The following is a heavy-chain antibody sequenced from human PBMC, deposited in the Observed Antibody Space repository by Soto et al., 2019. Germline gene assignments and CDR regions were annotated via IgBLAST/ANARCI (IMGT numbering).Heavy chain of an antibody. V-gene: IGHV1-69*13. CDR2: ITPMFGTP. CDR3: ARDGTLYDSSAYYYLY. CDR1: GGTFSSYA. D-gene: IGHD3-22*01. Sequence: SVKVSCKASGGTFSSYAISWVRQAPGQGLEWMGGITPMFGTPNYAQKFQGRVTITADESTSTAYMELSSLRSEDTAMYYCARDGTLYDSSAYYYLYWGQGTLVTVSS. J-gene: IGHJ4*02.